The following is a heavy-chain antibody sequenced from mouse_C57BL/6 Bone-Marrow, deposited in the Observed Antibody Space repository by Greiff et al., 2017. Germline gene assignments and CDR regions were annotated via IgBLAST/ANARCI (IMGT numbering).Heavy chain of an antibody. D-gene: IGHD1-1*01. J-gene: IGHJ1*03. CDR1: GYTFTSYD. CDR2: IYPRDGST. V-gene: IGHV1-85*01. CDR3: ARYYGSSLWYFDV. Sequence: QVQLQQSGPELVKPGASVKLSCKASGYTFTSYDINWVKQRPGQGLAWIGWIYPRDGSTKYNEKFKGKATLTVDTSSSTAYMELHSLTSEDSAVYFCARYYGSSLWYFDVWGTGTTVTVSS.